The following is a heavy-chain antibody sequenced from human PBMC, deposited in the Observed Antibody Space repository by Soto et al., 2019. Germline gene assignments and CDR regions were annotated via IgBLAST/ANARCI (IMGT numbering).Heavy chain of an antibody. CDR1: GGSISSYY. J-gene: IGHJ4*02. CDR2: IYYSGST. D-gene: IGHD1-7*01. Sequence: SETLSLTCTVSGGSISSYYWCWILRPPGKGLEWIGYIYYSGSTNYNPSLESRVTISVDPSKNQFSLKLSSVTAADTAVYYCARADMIGTNLDYWGQGTVVTVPS. CDR3: ARADMIGTNLDY. V-gene: IGHV4-59*01.